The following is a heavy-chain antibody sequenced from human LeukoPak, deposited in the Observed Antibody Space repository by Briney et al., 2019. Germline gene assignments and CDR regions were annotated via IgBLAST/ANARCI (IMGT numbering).Heavy chain of an antibody. V-gene: IGHV3-23*01. Sequence: GGSLRLSCAASGFTFSSYAMSWVRRAPGKGLEWVSAISGSGGSTYYADSVKGRFTISRDNSKNTLYLQMNSLRAEDTAVYYCAKDRGYSYGFAYFFDYWGQGTLVTVSS. CDR2: ISGSGGST. CDR1: GFTFSSYA. J-gene: IGHJ4*02. D-gene: IGHD5-18*01. CDR3: AKDRGYSYGFAYFFDY.